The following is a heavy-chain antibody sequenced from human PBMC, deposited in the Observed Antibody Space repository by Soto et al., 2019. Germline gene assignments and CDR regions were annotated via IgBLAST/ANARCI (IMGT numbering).Heavy chain of an antibody. CDR3: ARLPNKSPQN. CDR1: GFTFSSYW. Sequence: EVQLVESGGGLVQPGGSLRLSCAASGFTFSSYWMHWVRQDTGKGLVWVSSISTDASSTSYADPVKGRFTISRDNAKNTLYLQMNSVRAEDTAVYYCARLPNKSPQNWGQGTLVIVSP. CDR2: ISTDASST. J-gene: IGHJ1*01. V-gene: IGHV3-74*01.